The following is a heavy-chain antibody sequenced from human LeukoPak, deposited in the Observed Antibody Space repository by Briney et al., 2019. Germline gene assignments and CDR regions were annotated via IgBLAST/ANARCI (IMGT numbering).Heavy chain of an antibody. V-gene: IGHV4-4*07. D-gene: IGHD6-19*01. J-gene: IGHJ5*02. CDR1: GGSISSYY. CDR2: IHTSGST. Sequence: SETLSLTCTVSGGSISSYYWSWIRQPAEKGLDWIGRIHTSGSTNYNPSLKSRATMSVDTSKNQFSLKLSSVTAADTAVYFCARAPEFSSGWLLDTWGQGILVTVSS. CDR3: ARAPEFSSGWLLDT.